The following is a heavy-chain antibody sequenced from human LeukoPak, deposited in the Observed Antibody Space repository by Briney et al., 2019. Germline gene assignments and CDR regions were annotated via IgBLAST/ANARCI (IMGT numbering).Heavy chain of an antibody. CDR2: IYYSGST. D-gene: IGHD5-12*01. CDR3: ARGAIRSGYDVGRASFGYYYYMDV. Sequence: PSETLSLTCTVSGGSISSSSYYWGWIRQPPGKGLEWIGSIYYSGSTYYNPSLKSRVTISVDTSKNQFSLKLSSVTAADTAVYYCARGAIRSGYDVGRASFGYYYYMDVWGKGTTVTVSS. V-gene: IGHV4-39*07. J-gene: IGHJ6*03. CDR1: GGSISSSSYY.